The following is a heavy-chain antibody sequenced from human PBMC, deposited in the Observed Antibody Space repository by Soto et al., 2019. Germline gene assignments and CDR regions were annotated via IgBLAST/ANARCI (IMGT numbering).Heavy chain of an antibody. Sequence: GGSLRLSCAASGFTFSSYSMNWVRQAPGKGLEWVSYISSSSSTIYYADSVKGRFTISRDNAKNSLYLQMNSLRAEDTAVYYCARAGYDTLTASYYFDYRGQGTLVTVSS. D-gene: IGHD3-9*01. CDR2: ISSSSSTI. V-gene: IGHV3-48*01. J-gene: IGHJ4*02. CDR3: ARAGYDTLTASYYFDY. CDR1: GFTFSSYS.